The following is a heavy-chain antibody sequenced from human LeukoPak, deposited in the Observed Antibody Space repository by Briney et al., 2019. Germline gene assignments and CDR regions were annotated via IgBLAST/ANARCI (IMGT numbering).Heavy chain of an antibody. V-gene: IGHV3-23*01. CDR1: GFTFTSYS. CDR2: ISGGGGST. CDR3: AKGGKWDVTPFDY. J-gene: IGHJ4*02. D-gene: IGHD1-26*01. Sequence: GGSLRLSCAASGFTFTSYSMNWVRQAPGKGLEWVSTISGGGGSTYYADSVKGRFTISRDNSMNTLYLQVNSLRAEDTAVYYCAKGGKWDVTPFDYWGQGTLVTVSS.